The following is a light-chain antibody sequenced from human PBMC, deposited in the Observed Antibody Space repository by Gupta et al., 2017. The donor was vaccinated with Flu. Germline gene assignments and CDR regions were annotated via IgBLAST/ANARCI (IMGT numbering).Light chain of an antibody. CDR1: SSDVGGYNF. CDR2: DVN. J-gene: IGLJ1*01. V-gene: IGLV2-11*01. CDR3: FSYASTDFFV. Sequence: SALTQTSSVSGSPGQSVTISCTGSSSDVGGYNFVSWYQQHPGKPHKLMLHDVNNRPAGIPDRFSGSKSGNTASLTISGLQTEDEADYYCFSYASTDFFVFGTGTKLTVL.